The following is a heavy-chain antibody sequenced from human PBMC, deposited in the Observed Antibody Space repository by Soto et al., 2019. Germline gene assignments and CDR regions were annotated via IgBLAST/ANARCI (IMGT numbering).Heavy chain of an antibody. V-gene: IGHV1-18*01. Sequence: ASVKVSCKASGYTFTGYGISWVRQAPGQGLEWMGWISAYNGNTNYAQKLQGRVTMTTDTSTSTAYMELRSLRSDDTAVYYCARDPGDIVVVVAASNPPLSLGMDVWGQGTAVTVSS. CDR2: ISAYNGNT. CDR1: GYTFTGYG. CDR3: ARDPGDIVVVVAASNPPLSLGMDV. J-gene: IGHJ6*02. D-gene: IGHD2-15*01.